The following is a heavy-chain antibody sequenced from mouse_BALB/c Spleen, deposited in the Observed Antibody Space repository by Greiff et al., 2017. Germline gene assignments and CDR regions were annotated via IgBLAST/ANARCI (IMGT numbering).Heavy chain of an antibody. CDR1: GFTFSSYA. J-gene: IGHJ3*01. CDR2: ISSGGST. Sequence: DVKLVESGGGLVKPGGSLKLSCAASGFTFSSYAMSWVRQTPEKRLEWVASISSGGSTYYPDSVKGRFTISRDNARNILYLQMSSLRSEDTAMYYCAREERSTMTSFAYWGQGTLVTVSA. D-gene: IGHD2-4*01. V-gene: IGHV5-6-5*01. CDR3: AREERSTMTSFAY.